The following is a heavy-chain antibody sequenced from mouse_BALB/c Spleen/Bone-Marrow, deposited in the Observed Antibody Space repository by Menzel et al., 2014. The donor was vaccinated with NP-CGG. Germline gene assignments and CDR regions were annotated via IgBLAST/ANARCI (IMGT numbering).Heavy chain of an antibody. CDR2: IDPANVNT. V-gene: IGHV14-3*02. Sequence: VQLKHSGAELVKPGASVKLSCTASGFNIKNTYIHWVKQRPEQGLEWIGRIDPANVNTKYDPKFQGKATITADTSSNTACLQLSSLTSEDTAVYYCATYYYGSSLFAYWGQGTLVTVSA. J-gene: IGHJ3*01. D-gene: IGHD1-1*01. CDR3: ATYYYGSSLFAY. CDR1: GFNIKNTY.